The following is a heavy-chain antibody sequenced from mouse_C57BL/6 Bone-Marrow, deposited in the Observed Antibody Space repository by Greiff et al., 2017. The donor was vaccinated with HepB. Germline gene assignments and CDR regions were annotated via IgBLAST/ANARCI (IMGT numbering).Heavy chain of an antibody. CDR2: INPNNGGT. J-gene: IGHJ4*01. CDR3: ASRLRCAMDY. Sequence: VQLQQSGPELVKPGASVKISYKASGYTFTDYYMNWVKQSHGKSLEWIGDINPNNGGTSYNQKFKGKATLTVDKSSSTAYMELRSLTSEDSAVYYCASRLRCAMDYWGQGTSVTVSS. CDR1: GYTFTDYY. D-gene: IGHD1-1*01. V-gene: IGHV1-26*01.